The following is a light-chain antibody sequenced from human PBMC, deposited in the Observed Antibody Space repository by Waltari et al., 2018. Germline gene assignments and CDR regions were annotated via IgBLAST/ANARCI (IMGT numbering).Light chain of an antibody. CDR2: HDN. V-gene: IGLV3-1*01. CDR3: QAWDTSTTAAV. Sequence: SYELTQPPSVSVSPGQTVSITCSGHRLGDKYVSWYQHKPGQSPVLVIYHDNRRPSGIPERFSGSNSGNTATLTISGTQAMDEADFYCQAWDTSTTAAVFGGGTKLTVL. J-gene: IGLJ3*02. CDR1: RLGDKY.